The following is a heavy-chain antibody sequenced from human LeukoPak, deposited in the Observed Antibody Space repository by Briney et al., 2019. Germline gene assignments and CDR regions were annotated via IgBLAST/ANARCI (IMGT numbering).Heavy chain of an antibody. V-gene: IGHV3-7*01. J-gene: IGHJ4*02. CDR2: IKQDGSEK. CDR3: VRGAMTGVAAAGYSDY. CDR1: GFTFSTYW. D-gene: IGHD6-13*01. Sequence: GGSLRLSCAASGFTFSTYWMTWVRQAPGKGLEWVANIKQDGSEKYFVDSVKGRFTISRDNAKNSLYLQMNSLRAEDTAVYYCVRGAMTGVAAAGYSDYWGQGTLVTVSS.